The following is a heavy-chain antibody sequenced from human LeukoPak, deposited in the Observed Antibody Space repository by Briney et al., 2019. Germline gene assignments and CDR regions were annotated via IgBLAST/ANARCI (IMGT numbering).Heavy chain of an antibody. Sequence: GGSLRLSCAASGFTFSSYWMSWVRQAPGKGLEWVANIKQDGSEKYYVDSVKGRFTISRDNAKNSLYLQMNSLRAEDTAVYYCARDATMIVEGHFDYWGQGTLVTVSS. J-gene: IGHJ4*02. CDR2: IKQDGSEK. V-gene: IGHV3-7*01. CDR3: ARDATMIVEGHFDY. CDR1: GFTFSSYW. D-gene: IGHD3-22*01.